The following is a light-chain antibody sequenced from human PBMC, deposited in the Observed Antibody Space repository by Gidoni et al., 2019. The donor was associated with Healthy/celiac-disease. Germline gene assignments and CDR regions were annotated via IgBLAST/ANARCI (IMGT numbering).Light chain of an antibody. CDR2: GAS. J-gene: IGKJ4*01. CDR1: QSVSTD. V-gene: IGKV3-15*01. Sequence: IVMTQSPATLSVSPGERATLSGRASQSVSTDLAWYQQKPGQAPRLLIYGASTRATGIPARFSGSGSGTEFTLTISSLQSEDFAVYSCQQYNNWPSLTFGGGTKVEIK. CDR3: QQYNNWPSLT.